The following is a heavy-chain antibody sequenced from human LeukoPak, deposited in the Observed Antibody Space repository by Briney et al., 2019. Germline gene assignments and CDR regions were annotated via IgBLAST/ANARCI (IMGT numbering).Heavy chain of an antibody. Sequence: GGSLRLSCAASGFTVSSNYMSWVRQAPGKGLEWVSVIYSGGSTYYADSVKGRFTISRDNSKNTLYLQMNSLRAEDTAVYYCARGITMIVVAPGYWGQGTLVTVSS. CDR1: GFTVSSNY. CDR2: IYSGGST. J-gene: IGHJ4*02. D-gene: IGHD3-22*01. V-gene: IGHV3-66*01. CDR3: ARGITMIVVAPGY.